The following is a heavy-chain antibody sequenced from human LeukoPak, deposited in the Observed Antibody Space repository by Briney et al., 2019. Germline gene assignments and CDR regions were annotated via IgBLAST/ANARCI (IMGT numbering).Heavy chain of an antibody. CDR2: INHSGST. V-gene: IGHV4-34*01. CDR3: ARGRVPDSSGYYLDY. D-gene: IGHD3-22*01. J-gene: IGHJ4*02. Sequence: SETLYLTCAVYGGSFSGYYWSWIRQPPGKGLEWIGEINHSGSTNYNPSLKSRVTISVDTSKNQFSLKLSSVTAADTAVYYCARGRVPDSSGYYLDYWGQGTLVTVSS. CDR1: GGSFSGYY.